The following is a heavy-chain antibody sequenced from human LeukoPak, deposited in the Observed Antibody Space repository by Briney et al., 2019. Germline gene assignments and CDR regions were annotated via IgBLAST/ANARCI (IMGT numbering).Heavy chain of an antibody. CDR2: ISGSGGST. CDR3: AKAGDLGGDYQPYYFDY. CDR1: GFTFSSYA. Sequence: PGGSLRLSCAASGFTFSSYAMSWVRQAPGKGLEWVSGISGSGGSTYYAASVKGRFTISRDNSRNTLYLQLNSLRAEDTAVYYCAKAGDLGGDYQPYYFDYWGQGTLVIVSS. D-gene: IGHD4-17*01. V-gene: IGHV3-23*01. J-gene: IGHJ4*02.